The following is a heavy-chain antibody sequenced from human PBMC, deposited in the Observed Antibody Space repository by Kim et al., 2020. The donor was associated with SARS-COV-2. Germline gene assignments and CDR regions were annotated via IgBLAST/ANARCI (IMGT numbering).Heavy chain of an antibody. CDR3: AKRDGITMIVVVIDLHFDY. Sequence: GGSLRLSCAASGWKVRSYAMSWVRQAPGKGLEWVSAISGSGGSTYYADSVKGRFTISRDNSKNTLYLQMNSLRAEDTAVYYCAKRDGITMIVVVIDLHFDYWGQGTLVTVSS. CDR1: GWKVRSYA. J-gene: IGHJ4*02. CDR2: ISGSGGST. V-gene: IGHV3-23*01. D-gene: IGHD3-22*01.